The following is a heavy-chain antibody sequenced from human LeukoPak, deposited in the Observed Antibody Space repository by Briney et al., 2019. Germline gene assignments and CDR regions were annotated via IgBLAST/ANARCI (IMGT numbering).Heavy chain of an antibody. CDR3: ARGVGARGMDV. V-gene: IGHV1-69*04. Sequence: SVKVSCKASGGTFSSYAISWVRQAPGQGLEWMGRIIPILGIANYAQKFQGRVTITADKSTSTAYMGLSSLRSEDTAVYYCARGVGARGMDVWGQGTTVTVSS. J-gene: IGHJ6*02. CDR2: IIPILGIA. CDR1: GGTFSSYA. D-gene: IGHD1-26*01.